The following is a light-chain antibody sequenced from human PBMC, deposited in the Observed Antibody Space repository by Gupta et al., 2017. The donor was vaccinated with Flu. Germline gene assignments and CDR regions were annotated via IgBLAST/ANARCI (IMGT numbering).Light chain of an antibody. Sequence: SITISCTGTSSDIGTYNLVSWYQQSPGEAPKLIIYEATKRPSGVSNRFSGSNSGITASLTISGLQSEDEAHYYCCSYAGSNTFVFGSGTKVNVL. CDR1: SSDIGTYNL. J-gene: IGLJ1*01. V-gene: IGLV2-23*01. CDR2: EAT. CDR3: CSYAGSNTFV.